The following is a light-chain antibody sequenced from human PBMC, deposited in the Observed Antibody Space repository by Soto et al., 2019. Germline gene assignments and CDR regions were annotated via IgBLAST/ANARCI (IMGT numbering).Light chain of an antibody. CDR1: QSVSTY. J-gene: IGKJ3*01. V-gene: IGKV3-11*01. CDR2: DAS. CDR3: QQRSNWPVT. Sequence: EIVLTQSPATLSLSPGERATLSCRAGQSVSTYLAWYQQKPGQTPSLLIYDASNRAPGIPARFSGSGSGTDFTLIISSLEPEDFAVYYCQQRSNWPVTFGPGTTVDIK.